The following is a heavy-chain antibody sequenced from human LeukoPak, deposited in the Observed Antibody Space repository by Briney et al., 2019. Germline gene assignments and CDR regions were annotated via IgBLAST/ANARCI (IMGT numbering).Heavy chain of an antibody. CDR3: ARDRLLEDRDYSYYYYMDV. Sequence: GGSLRLSCAASGFTFSRYWMSWVRQAPGKGLEWVSSISSSSSYIYYADSVKGRFTISRDNAKNSLYLQMNSLRAEDTAVYHCARDRLLEDRDYSYYYYMDVWGKGTTVTVSS. V-gene: IGHV3-21*01. D-gene: IGHD1-1*01. J-gene: IGHJ6*03. CDR1: GFTFSRYW. CDR2: ISSSSSYI.